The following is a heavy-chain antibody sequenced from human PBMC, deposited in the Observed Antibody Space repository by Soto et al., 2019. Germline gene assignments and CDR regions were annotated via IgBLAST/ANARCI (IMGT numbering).Heavy chain of an antibody. CDR2: IKSKTDGGTT. CDR3: TTDGYDYIWGSYRYRYYFDY. J-gene: IGHJ4*02. Sequence: GGSLRLSCAASGFTFSNAWMSWVRQAPGKGLEWVGRIKSKTDGGTTDYAAPVKGRFTISRDDSKNTLNLQMNSLKTEDTAVYYCTTDGYDYIWGSYRYRYYFDYWGQGTLVTVSS. V-gene: IGHV3-15*01. CDR1: GFTFSNAW. D-gene: IGHD3-16*02.